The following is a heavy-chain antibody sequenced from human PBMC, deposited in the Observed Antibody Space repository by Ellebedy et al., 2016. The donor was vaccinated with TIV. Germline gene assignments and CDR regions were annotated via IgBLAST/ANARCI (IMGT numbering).Heavy chain of an antibody. Sequence: GESLKISCEASGFTFSNYWMSWVRQAPGKGLEWLGRTRNKANSYTTEYAASVKDRFTISRDVSKNSLYLQMNSLKTEDTAVYYCARASKYYYDSSDYYLPDYWGQGTLVTVSS. V-gene: IGHV3-72*01. CDR1: GFTFSNYW. J-gene: IGHJ4*02. D-gene: IGHD3-22*01. CDR2: TRNKANSYTT. CDR3: ARASKYYYDSSDYYLPDY.